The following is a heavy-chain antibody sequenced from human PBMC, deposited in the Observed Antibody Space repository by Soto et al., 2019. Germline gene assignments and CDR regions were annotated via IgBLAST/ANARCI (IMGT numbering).Heavy chain of an antibody. CDR2: IYWDNDQ. D-gene: IGHD5-18*01. CDR3: AQRDPSSYAYAY. V-gene: IGHV2-5*02. Sequence: PTLVNPTQTLTLTCTFSGFSLSTSDVAVGWIRQPPGMALEWLALIYWDNDQRYSPSLKSRLTITKDTSKNQVVLTMTNMDPVDTATYYCAQRDPSSYAYAYWGQGALVTFS. J-gene: IGHJ4*02. CDR1: GFSLSTSDVA.